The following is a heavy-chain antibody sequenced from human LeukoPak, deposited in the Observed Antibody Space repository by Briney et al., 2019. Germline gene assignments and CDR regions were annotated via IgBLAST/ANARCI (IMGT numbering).Heavy chain of an antibody. Sequence: LTGGSLRLSCAASGFTLSSYGMHWVRQAPGKGLEWVAVIWYDGSNKYYADSVKGRFTISRDNSKNTLYLQMNSLRAEDTAVYYCARVSGDYYFDYWGQGTLVTVSS. CDR1: GFTLSSYG. CDR3: ARVSGDYYFDY. CDR2: IWYDGSNK. V-gene: IGHV3-33*01. D-gene: IGHD2-21*02. J-gene: IGHJ4*02.